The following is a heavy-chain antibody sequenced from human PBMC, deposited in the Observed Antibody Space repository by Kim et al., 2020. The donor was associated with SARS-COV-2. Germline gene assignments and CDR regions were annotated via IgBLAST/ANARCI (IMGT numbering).Heavy chain of an antibody. D-gene: IGHD6-13*01. Sequence: GGSLRLSCAASGFTFSSYWMHWVRQAPGKGLVWVSRINSDGSSTSYADSVKGRFTISRDNAKNTLYLQMNSLRAEDTAVYYCARESEDPIAAAGPTEDDAFDIWGQGTMVTVSS. J-gene: IGHJ3*02. CDR1: GFTFSSYW. CDR2: INSDGSST. CDR3: ARESEDPIAAAGPTEDDAFDI. V-gene: IGHV3-74*01.